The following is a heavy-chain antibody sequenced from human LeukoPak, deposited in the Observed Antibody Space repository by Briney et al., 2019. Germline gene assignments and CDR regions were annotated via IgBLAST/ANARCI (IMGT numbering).Heavy chain of an antibody. D-gene: IGHD3-10*01. V-gene: IGHV3-48*03. CDR2: ISSSGSTI. J-gene: IGHJ6*03. CDR3: AREPPRDYYMDV. CDR1: GFTFSSYE. Sequence: GGSLRLSCAASGFTFSSYEMNWVRQAPGKGLEWVSYISSSGSTIYYADSVKGRFIISRDNAKNSLYLQMNSLRAEDTAVYYCAREPPRDYYMDVWGKGTTVTVSS.